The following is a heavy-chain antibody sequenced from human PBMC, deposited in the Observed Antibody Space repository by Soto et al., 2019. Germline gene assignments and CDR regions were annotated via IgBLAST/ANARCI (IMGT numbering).Heavy chain of an antibody. CDR2: INTGNGNT. CDR1: GSTFTDYA. CDR3: AKGSRMWTPDY. J-gene: IGHJ4*02. V-gene: IGHV1-3*04. D-gene: IGHD2-21*01. Sequence: QVQLVQSGAEVKKPGASVKVSCKAYGSTFTDYAMHWVRQDPGQRLEWMGWINTGNGNTKFSLKFQGRVTITRDTAATKAYMELPSLRSEDTAVYYCAKGSRMWTPDYWGQGTLVTVDS.